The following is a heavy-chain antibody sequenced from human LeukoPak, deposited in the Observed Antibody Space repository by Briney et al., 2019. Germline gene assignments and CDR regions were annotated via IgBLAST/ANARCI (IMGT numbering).Heavy chain of an antibody. CDR2: INPNSGGT. J-gene: IGHJ4*02. D-gene: IGHD5-18*01. CDR3: ARGGEQLWLLHFDY. V-gene: IGHV1-2*06. Sequence: GASVKVSCKASGYTFTGYYMHWVRQAPGQGLEWMGRINPNSGGTNYAQKFHGRVTMTRDTSISTAYMELSRLRSDDTAVYYCARGGEQLWLLHFDYWGQGTLVTVSS. CDR1: GYTFTGYY.